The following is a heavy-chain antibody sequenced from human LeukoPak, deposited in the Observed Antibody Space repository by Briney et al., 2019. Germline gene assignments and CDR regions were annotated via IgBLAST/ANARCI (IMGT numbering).Heavy chain of an antibody. CDR2: SYYSRST. D-gene: IGHD3-22*01. J-gene: IGHJ4*02. CDR3: ARRETYDITPDY. V-gene: IGHV4-39*01. Sequence: SETLSLTCTVSGDSITTSSYNWGWLRPPPGKGLEWFGNSYYSRSTYDNPSLKSRVTISVDTSKDQFSLWLSSVTAADTAVYYCARRETYDITPDYWGQGTLVTVSS. CDR1: GDSITTSSYN.